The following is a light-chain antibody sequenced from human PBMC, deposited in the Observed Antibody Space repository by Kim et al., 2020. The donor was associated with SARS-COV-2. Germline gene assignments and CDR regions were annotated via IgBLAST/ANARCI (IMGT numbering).Light chain of an antibody. CDR1: SSDVGDYNF. CDR2: DVT. V-gene: IGLV2-11*01. Sequence: GQSVTISCTGTSSDVGDYNFVSWYQQHPGKAPKLMIYDVTKRPSGVPDRFSGSKSGNTASLTVSGLQAEDEADYYCCSYAGSYTWVFGGGTKLTVL. J-gene: IGLJ3*02. CDR3: CSYAGSYTWV.